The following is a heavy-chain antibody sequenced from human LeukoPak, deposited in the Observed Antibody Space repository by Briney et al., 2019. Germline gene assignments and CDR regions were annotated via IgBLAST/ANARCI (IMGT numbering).Heavy chain of an antibody. V-gene: IGHV3-23*01. J-gene: IGHJ5*02. CDR1: GFTFSSYA. D-gene: IGHD6-13*01. Sequence: GGSLRLSCAASGFTFSSYAMSWARQAPGKGLEWVSAISGSGGSTYYADSVKGRFTISRDNSKNTPYLQMNSLRAEDTAVYYCAKNEQQLVRTWFDPWGQGTLVTVSS. CDR2: ISGSGGST. CDR3: AKNEQQLVRTWFDP.